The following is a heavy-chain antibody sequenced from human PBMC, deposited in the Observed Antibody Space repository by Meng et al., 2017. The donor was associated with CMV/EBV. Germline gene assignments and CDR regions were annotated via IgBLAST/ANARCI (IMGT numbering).Heavy chain of an antibody. CDR3: ARSPPGYCSSTSCYRLDY. CDR1: SFDGCS. CDR2: INHSGST. D-gene: IGHD2-2*02. Sequence: SFDGCSWSWNRQPPVKGLEWIGQINHSGSTNYSPSLNSRVTISVDTSKIQFSLKLSSVTAADTAVYYCARSPPGYCSSTSCYRLDYWGQGTLVTVSS. V-gene: IGHV4-34*01. J-gene: IGHJ4*02.